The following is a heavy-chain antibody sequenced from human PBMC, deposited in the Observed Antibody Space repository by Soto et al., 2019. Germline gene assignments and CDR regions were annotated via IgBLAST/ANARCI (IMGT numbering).Heavy chain of an antibody. V-gene: IGHV5-10-1*01. J-gene: IGHJ6*02. CDR3: ARLSITVVRGVGGMDV. Sequence: GASVKVSCKASGYTFASYDSNWVRQATGQGLEWMGRIDPSDSYTNYSPSFQGHVTISADKSISTAYLQWSSLKASDTAMYYCARLSITVVRGVGGMDVWGQGTTVTVSS. CDR1: GYTFASYD. CDR2: IDPSDSYT. D-gene: IGHD3-10*01.